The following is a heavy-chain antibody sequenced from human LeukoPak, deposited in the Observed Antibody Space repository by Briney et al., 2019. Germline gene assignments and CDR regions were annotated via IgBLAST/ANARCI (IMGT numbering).Heavy chain of an antibody. V-gene: IGHV3-21*01. CDR2: ISSSSYI. D-gene: IGHD2-15*01. CDR1: GFTFSSYS. CDR3: ARVVVAATVDYFDY. J-gene: IGHJ4*02. Sequence: GGSLRLSCAASGFTFSSYSMNWVRQAPGKGLEWVSSISSSSYIYYADSVKGRFTISRDNAKNSLYLQMNSLRAEDTAVYYCARVVVAATVDYFDYWGQGTLVTVSS.